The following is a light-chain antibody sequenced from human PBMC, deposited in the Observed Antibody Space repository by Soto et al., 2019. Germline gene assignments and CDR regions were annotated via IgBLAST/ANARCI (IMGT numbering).Light chain of an antibody. J-gene: IGKJ1*01. V-gene: IGKV1-5*03. CDR2: TAS. CDR1: QSISSW. CDR3: QQYNSYPWT. Sequence: DIQMTQSPSTLSASVGDRVTITCRASQSISSWLAWYQQKPGTAPKLLIYTASTLESGVPSRFSGSGSGTEFTLTISSLQPDDFATYYCQQYNSYPWTFGPGTKVEIK.